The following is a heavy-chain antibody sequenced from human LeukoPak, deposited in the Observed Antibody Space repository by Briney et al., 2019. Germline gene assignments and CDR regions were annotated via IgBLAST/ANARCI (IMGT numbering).Heavy chain of an antibody. V-gene: IGHV4-4*07. D-gene: IGHD3-10*01. CDR1: GGSISYYY. Sequence: SETLSLTCTVSGGSISYYYWNWIRQPAGKGLEWIGRIYTSGRTYYNPSLKSRVSMSVDTSKNQFSLKLSSVTAADTAVYYCARVFDSGSQAYFYYMDVWGKGTTVTIFS. CDR3: ARVFDSGSQAYFYYMDV. J-gene: IGHJ6*03. CDR2: IYTSGRT.